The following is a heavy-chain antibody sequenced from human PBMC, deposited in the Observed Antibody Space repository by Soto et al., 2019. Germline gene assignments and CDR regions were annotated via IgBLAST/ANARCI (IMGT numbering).Heavy chain of an antibody. CDR2: ISYDGSNK. CDR1: GFTFSSYG. Sequence: GGSLRLSCAASGFTFSSYGMHWVLQAPGKGLEWVAVISYDGSNKYYADSVKGRFTISRDNSKNTLYLQMGSLRAEDMAVYYCARGTRFSSSWLGYFDLWGRGTLVTVSS. D-gene: IGHD6-13*01. CDR3: ARGTRFSSSWLGYFDL. V-gene: IGHV3-30*03. J-gene: IGHJ2*01.